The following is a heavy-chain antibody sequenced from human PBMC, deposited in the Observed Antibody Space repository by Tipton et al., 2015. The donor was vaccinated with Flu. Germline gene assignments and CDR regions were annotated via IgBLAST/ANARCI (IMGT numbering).Heavy chain of an antibody. Sequence: SPRLSCAASGLIFSNYVMSWVRQAPGKGLEWVSSISGSGDGTYHADSVKGRFTISRDNSKNTLYLQMNSLTAEDTALYYCAKGRDSSGWYLAFDYWGQGTLVTVSS. V-gene: IGHV3-23*01. CDR1: GLIFSNYV. CDR3: AKGRDSSGWYLAFDY. J-gene: IGHJ4*02. CDR2: ISGSGDGT. D-gene: IGHD6-19*01.